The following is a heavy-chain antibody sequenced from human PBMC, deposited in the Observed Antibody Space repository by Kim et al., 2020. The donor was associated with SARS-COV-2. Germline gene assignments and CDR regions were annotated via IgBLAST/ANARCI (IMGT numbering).Heavy chain of an antibody. D-gene: IGHD1-20*01. CDR2: TTPSGDST. Sequence: ASVKVSCKASGYTFTSNHMHWVRQAPGQGLEWMGLTTPSGDSTSYSQRFQGRLTMTTDTSTSTVYMELSSLRSDDTAVYFCARDLSDNWTFDYWGQGTLVTVSS. CDR1: GYTFTSNH. J-gene: IGHJ4*02. CDR3: ARDLSDNWTFDY. V-gene: IGHV1-46*01.